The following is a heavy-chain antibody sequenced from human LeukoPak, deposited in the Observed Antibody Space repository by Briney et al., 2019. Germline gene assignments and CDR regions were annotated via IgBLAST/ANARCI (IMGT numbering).Heavy chain of an antibody. Sequence: PGESLRLSCEASGFTFSDYEMDWVRQAPGKGLEWVAYISATGRTKHYADSVKGRFTISRDSAGNSLYLQMSSLRVEDTAVYYCARKYASGTYPLDYWGQGTLVTVSS. J-gene: IGHJ4*02. D-gene: IGHD3-10*01. CDR3: ARKYASGTYPLDY. V-gene: IGHV3-48*03. CDR2: ISATGRTK. CDR1: GFTFSDYE.